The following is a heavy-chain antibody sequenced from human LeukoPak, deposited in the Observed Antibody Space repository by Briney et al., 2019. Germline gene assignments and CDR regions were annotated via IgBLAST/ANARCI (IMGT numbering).Heavy chain of an antibody. D-gene: IGHD6-6*01. CDR2: IYGGGAT. Sequence: PGGSLRLSCAVSGFTVSNDYMSWVRQAPGKGLEWVSVIYGGGATYYADPVRGRFTISRDNFENTLFLQMDNLRAEDTAVYYCTRLLPSSHHFFDSWGQGTLVAVSS. CDR1: GFTVSNDY. CDR3: TRLLPSSHHFFDS. V-gene: IGHV3-53*01. J-gene: IGHJ4*02.